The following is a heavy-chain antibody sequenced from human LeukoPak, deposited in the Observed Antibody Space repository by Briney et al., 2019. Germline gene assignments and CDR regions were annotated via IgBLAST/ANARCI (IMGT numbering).Heavy chain of an antibody. V-gene: IGHV3-13*01. CDR3: ARAHYYGSGSYPSYYYYGMDV. CDR2: IGTAGDT. CDR1: GFTFSSYD. J-gene: IGHJ6*02. Sequence: PGGSLRLSCAASGFTFSSYDMHWVRQATGKGLEWVSAIGTAGDTYYPGSVNGRFTISRENAKTSLYLQMNSLRAGDTAVYYCARAHYYGSGSYPSYYYYGMDVWGQGTTVTVSS. D-gene: IGHD3-10*01.